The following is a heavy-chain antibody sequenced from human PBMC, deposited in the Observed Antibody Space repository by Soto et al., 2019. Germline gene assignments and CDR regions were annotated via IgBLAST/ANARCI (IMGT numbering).Heavy chain of an antibody. CDR3: AKDRRSVYDILTGYYPRYYYYGMDV. CDR1: GFTFSSYG. CDR2: ISYDGSNK. Sequence: QVQLVESGGGVVQPGRSLRLSCAASGFTFSSYGMHWVRQAPGKGLEWVAVISYDGSNKYYADSVKGRFTISRDNSKSTLYLQMNSLRAEDTAVYYCAKDRRSVYDILTGYYPRYYYYGMDVWGQGTTVTVSS. D-gene: IGHD3-9*01. V-gene: IGHV3-30*18. J-gene: IGHJ6*02.